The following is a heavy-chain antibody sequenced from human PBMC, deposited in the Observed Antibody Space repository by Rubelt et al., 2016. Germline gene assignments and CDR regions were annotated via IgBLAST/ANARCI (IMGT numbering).Heavy chain of an antibody. D-gene: IGHD3-10*01. CDR2: TYYRSKWYN. Sequence: QVQLQQSGPGLVKPSQTLSLTCAISGDSVSSDSAAWSWIRQSPSRGLEWLGRTYYRSKWYNEYAVFMKSRITINPDTSKNQFSLQLNSVAPGDTAVYYCAGSRGGAVDYWDQGTLVTVSS. V-gene: IGHV6-1*01. J-gene: IGHJ4*02. CDR1: GDSVSSDSAA. CDR3: AGSRGGAVDY.